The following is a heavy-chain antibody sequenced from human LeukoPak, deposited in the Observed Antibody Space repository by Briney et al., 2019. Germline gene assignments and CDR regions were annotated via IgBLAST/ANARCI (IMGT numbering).Heavy chain of an antibody. Sequence: SETLSLTCTVSGGSISSSSYYWGWIRQPPGKGLEWIGSIYYSGSTYYNPSLKSRVTISVDTSKNQFSLKLSSVTAADTAVYYCARGQSSGWYGGFDYWGQGTLVTVSS. CDR2: IYYSGST. D-gene: IGHD6-19*01. CDR1: GGSISSSSYY. V-gene: IGHV4-39*07. CDR3: ARGQSSGWYGGFDY. J-gene: IGHJ4*02.